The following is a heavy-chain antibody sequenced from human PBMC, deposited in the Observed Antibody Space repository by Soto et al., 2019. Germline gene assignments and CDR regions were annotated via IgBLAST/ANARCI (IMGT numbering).Heavy chain of an antibody. CDR3: ARPRQIDYGDYVGWFDP. Sequence: SETVSLTCTVSGGSISSSSYYWGWIRQPPGKGLEWIGSIYYSGSTYYNPSLKSRVTISVDTSKNQFSLKLSSVTAADTAVYYCARPRQIDYGDYVGWFDPWGQGTLVTSPQ. CDR2: IYYSGST. V-gene: IGHV4-39*01. D-gene: IGHD4-17*01. CDR1: GGSISSSSYY. J-gene: IGHJ5*02.